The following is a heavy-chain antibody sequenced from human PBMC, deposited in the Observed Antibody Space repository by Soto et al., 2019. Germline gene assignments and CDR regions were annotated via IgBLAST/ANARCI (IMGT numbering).Heavy chain of an antibody. Sequence: SGPTLVHPTQTLTLTCTFSRFSPRTRRAGVGWLPQPPGKAPEWLALIYWDDDKRFSPSLKTRPTITKDTSKNQVVLTMTNMDPVDTATYYCAHSLTGYYVGYYYYGMDVWGQGTTVTVSS. CDR1: RFSPRTRRAG. D-gene: IGHD3-9*01. CDR3: AHSLTGYYVGYYYYGMDV. V-gene: IGHV2-5*02. J-gene: IGHJ6*02. CDR2: IYWDDDK.